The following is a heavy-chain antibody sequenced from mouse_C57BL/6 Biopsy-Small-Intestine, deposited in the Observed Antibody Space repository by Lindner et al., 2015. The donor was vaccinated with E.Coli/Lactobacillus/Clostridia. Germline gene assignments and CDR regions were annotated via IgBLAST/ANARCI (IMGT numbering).Heavy chain of an antibody. CDR2: IYPGNGNN. V-gene: IGHV1-84*01. CDR3: AREGITTALDS. CDR1: GYTFTDYY. D-gene: IGHD1-2*01. Sequence: VQLQESGPELVKPGASVEISCKASGYTFTDYYINWVKQRPGQGLEWIGWIYPGNGNNKYNEKFKDKATMTVDTSSHTAYMQLSSLTSGDSAVYFCAREGITTALDSWGQGTTLTVSS. J-gene: IGHJ2*01.